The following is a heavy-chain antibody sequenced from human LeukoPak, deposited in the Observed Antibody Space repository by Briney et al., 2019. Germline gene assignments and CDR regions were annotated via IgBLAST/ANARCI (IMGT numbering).Heavy chain of an antibody. J-gene: IGHJ4*02. Sequence: GGSLRLSCAASGFTFSSYSMNWVRQAPGKGLEWVSSISSSSSYIYYADSVKGRFTISRDNAKNSLYVQMNSLRGEDTAVCYCARAAYGDYGLDYWGQGTLVTVSS. CDR2: ISSSSSYI. D-gene: IGHD4-17*01. CDR3: ARAAYGDYGLDY. CDR1: GFTFSSYS. V-gene: IGHV3-21*01.